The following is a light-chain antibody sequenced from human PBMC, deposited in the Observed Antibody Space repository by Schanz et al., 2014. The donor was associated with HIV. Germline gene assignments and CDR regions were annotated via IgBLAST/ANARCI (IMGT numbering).Light chain of an antibody. Sequence: ETVLTQSPGRLSLSPGERATLSCRASQSVSSNFLAWYQQKPGQPPRLLIYGASNRATGIPDRFSGSGSGTDFTLTISRLEPEDFAVYYCQQYNNWPQTFGQGTKVEIK. CDR3: QQYNNWPQT. CDR1: QSVSSNF. V-gene: IGKV3-20*01. CDR2: GAS. J-gene: IGKJ1*01.